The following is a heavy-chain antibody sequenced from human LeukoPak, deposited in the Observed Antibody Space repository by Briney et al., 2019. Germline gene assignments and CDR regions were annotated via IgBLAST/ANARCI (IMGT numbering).Heavy chain of an antibody. CDR3: AKVPSGYCDILTGYYAFDI. D-gene: IGHD3-9*01. CDR2: ISGSGGST. CDR1: GFTFGSYW. Sequence: PGGSLRLSCVASGFTFGSYWMHWVRQAPGKGLEWVSAISGSGGSTYYADSVKGRFTISRDNSKNTLYLQMNSLRAEDTAVYYCAKVPSGYCDILTGYYAFDIWGQGTMVTVSS. V-gene: IGHV3-23*01. J-gene: IGHJ3*02.